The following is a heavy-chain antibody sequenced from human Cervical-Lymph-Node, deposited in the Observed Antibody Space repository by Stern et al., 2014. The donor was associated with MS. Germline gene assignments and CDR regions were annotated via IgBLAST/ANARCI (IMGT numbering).Heavy chain of an antibody. V-gene: IGHV4-61*01. CDR1: GGSVSSGSYY. CDR2: IYYSGST. CDR3: ARAPYGGGPFDY. D-gene: IGHD4-23*01. J-gene: IGHJ4*02. Sequence: VQLVESGPGLVKPSETLSLTCTVSGGSVSSGSYYWSWIRQPPGTGLEWIGYIYYSGSTNYNPSLKSRVTISVDTSKNQFSLKLSSVTAADTAVYYCARAPYGGGPFDYWGQGTLVTVSS.